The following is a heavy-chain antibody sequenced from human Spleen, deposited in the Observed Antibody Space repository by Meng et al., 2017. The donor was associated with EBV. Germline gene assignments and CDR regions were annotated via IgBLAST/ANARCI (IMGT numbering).Heavy chain of an antibody. D-gene: IGHD6-13*01. Sequence: QVHRHPWGGGLLKPPETLSPPCAVYGESISGYYGGWVRQPPGKGLEWIGEVNHSGITNYNASLESRVTVSVDTTRNQFSLRLKSVTAADTAVYFCARRKLAAAVRFDSWGQGILVTVSS. V-gene: IGHV4-34*01. CDR1: GESISGYY. J-gene: IGHJ4*02. CDR3: ARRKLAAAVRFDS. CDR2: VNHSGIT.